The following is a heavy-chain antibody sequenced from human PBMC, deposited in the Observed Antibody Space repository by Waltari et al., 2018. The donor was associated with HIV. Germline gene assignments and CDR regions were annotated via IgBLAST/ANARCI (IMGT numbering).Heavy chain of an antibody. J-gene: IGHJ3*02. CDR2: IAVSSAYT. CDR1: GLTFSDYY. Sequence: QVHLVESGGDLVKPGGSLRLSCVASGLTFSDYYMPWIRQAPGKRLEGVSYIAVSSAYTNYGDSVKGRFTMSRDDAKKSLFLQMNSLRPEDTAVYYCARVARGLRHGTFDIWGQGTMVTVSS. D-gene: IGHD4-17*01. V-gene: IGHV3-11*05. CDR3: ARVARGLRHGTFDI.